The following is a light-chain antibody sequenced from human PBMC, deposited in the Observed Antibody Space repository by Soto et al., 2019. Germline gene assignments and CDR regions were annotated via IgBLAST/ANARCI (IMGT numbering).Light chain of an antibody. CDR3: QQYATSQT. J-gene: IGKJ1*01. CDR1: QSISSRY. Sequence: EIVLTQSPGTLSLSPGERATLSCRASQSISSRYLAWYQQKPGQAPRLLIYASSTRATGIPDRFSGGGSGTDFTLSISRLEPEDFAVYYCQQYATSQTFGQGTKVEIK. V-gene: IGKV3-20*01. CDR2: ASS.